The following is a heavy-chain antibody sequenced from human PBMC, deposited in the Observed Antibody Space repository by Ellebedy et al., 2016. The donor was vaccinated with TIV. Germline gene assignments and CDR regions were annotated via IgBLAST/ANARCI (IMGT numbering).Heavy chain of an antibody. Sequence: GGSLRLSCAASGFTFSSYWMSWVRQAPGKGLEWVANIKQDGSEKYYVDSVKGRFTISRDNAKNTLYLQMNSLRAEDTAVYYCARDLGADYYVLDDRAKNRIWGQGTMVTVSS. CDR2: IKQDGSEK. CDR1: GFTFSSYW. D-gene: IGHD3-10*02. J-gene: IGHJ3*02. CDR3: ARDLGADYYVLDDRAKNRI. V-gene: IGHV3-7*01.